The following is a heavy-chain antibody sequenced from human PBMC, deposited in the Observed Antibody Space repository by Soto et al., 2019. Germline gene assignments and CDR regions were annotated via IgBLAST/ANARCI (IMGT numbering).Heavy chain of an antibody. CDR3: ARAKQGVVVVEYYYYMDV. Sequence: QVQLVQSGAEVKKPGASVKVSCKASGYTFTSYGIIWVRQAPGQGLEWMGWISAYNGNTNYAQKLQGRVTMTTDTSTSTAYMELRSLRSDDTAVYYCARAKQGVVVVEYYYYMDVWGKATTVTVSS. J-gene: IGHJ6*03. D-gene: IGHD2-15*01. CDR1: GYTFTSYG. CDR2: ISAYNGNT. V-gene: IGHV1-18*01.